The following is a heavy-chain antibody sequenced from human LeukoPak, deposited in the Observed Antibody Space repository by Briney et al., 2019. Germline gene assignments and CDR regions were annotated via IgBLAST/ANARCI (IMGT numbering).Heavy chain of an antibody. D-gene: IGHD1-26*01. CDR1: GFTFSHAW. Sequence: NPGGSLRLSCAASGFTFSHAWMNWVRQAPGKGLEWIGEVSLAGQTNYNPSLNGRVTMSLDESSNQLSLKLTSVTAADTAIYYCSRESGAFCPFGYWGQGTLVIVPS. J-gene: IGHJ4*02. V-gene: IGHV4-4*02. CDR2: VSLAGQT. CDR3: SRESGAFCPFGY.